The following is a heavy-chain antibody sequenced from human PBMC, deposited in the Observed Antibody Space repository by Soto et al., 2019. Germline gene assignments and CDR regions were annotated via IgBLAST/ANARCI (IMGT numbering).Heavy chain of an antibody. Sequence: EVQLLESGGGTVLPGGSLRVSCAASGFTFRNFVMSWVRQAPGKGLEWVSAIRATGGETFYADSVKGRFTISRDNSKNTLFLQMNSLSDEDTALYFCAQDRGWGVVSPSHDYWGQGTLVTVSS. CDR3: AQDRGWGVVSPSHDY. D-gene: IGHD2-21*01. V-gene: IGHV3-23*01. J-gene: IGHJ4*02. CDR1: GFTFRNFV. CDR2: IRATGGET.